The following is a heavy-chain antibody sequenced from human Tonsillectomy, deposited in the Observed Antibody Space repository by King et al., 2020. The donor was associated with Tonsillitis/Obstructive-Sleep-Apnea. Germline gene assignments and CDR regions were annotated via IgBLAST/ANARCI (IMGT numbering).Heavy chain of an antibody. J-gene: IGHJ6*02. V-gene: IGHV3-23*04. CDR3: AKARGDYEPYYGMDV. Sequence: VQLVESGGGLLQPGGSLRLSCAASGFTFSSHGMSWVRQAPGKGLEWVSAISVSGGSTYYADSVKGRFTISRDNSKNTLYLQMNSLRAEDTAVYYCAKARGDYEPYYGMDVWGQGTTVTVSS. CDR2: ISVSGGST. D-gene: IGHD4-17*01. CDR1: GFTFSSHG.